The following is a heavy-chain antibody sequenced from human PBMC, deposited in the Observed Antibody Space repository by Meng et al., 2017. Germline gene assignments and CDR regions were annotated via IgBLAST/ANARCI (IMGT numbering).Heavy chain of an antibody. D-gene: IGHD6-19*01. Sequence: ETLSLTCAASGFTFSSYSMNWVRQAPGKGLEWVSSISSSSSYIYYADSVKGRFTISRDNAKNSLYLQMNSLRAEDTAVYYCARDQRPGIAVAGTGVFRYYGMDVWDQGTKVTVS. CDR2: ISSSSSYI. CDR3: ARDQRPGIAVAGTGVFRYYGMDV. J-gene: IGHJ6*02. V-gene: IGHV3-21*01. CDR1: GFTFSSYS.